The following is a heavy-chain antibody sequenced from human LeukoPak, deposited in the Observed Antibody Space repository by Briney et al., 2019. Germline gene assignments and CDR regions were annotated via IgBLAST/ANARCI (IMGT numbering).Heavy chain of an antibody. V-gene: IGHV4-31*03. CDR2: ISNSGNT. D-gene: IGHD3-22*01. J-gene: IGHJ4*02. CDR3: ARRSSSGNWFDY. CDR1: SGSMSSGNYY. Sequence: SSETLSLTCTVSSGSMSSGNYYWNWIRQHPGKGLEWIGYISNSGNTYYNPSLKSRVTMSVDTSVNQFSLKLSSVTAADTPVYYCARRSSSGNWFDYWGQGALVTVSS.